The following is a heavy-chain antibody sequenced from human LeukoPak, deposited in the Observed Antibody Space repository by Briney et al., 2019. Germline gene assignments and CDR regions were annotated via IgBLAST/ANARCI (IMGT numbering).Heavy chain of an antibody. CDR1: GYSISSDKY. Sequence: SETLSLTCEVSGYSISSDKYWGWIRQPPGKGPEWIGTIYHTGSTFYNPSLKSRVSISADTSKNQFSLRFTSVTAADTAVYYCARSHSGWQGHNNWFDPRGQGTLVTVSS. D-gene: IGHD6-19*01. CDR2: IYHTGST. V-gene: IGHV4-38-2*01. CDR3: ARSHSGWQGHNNWFDP. J-gene: IGHJ5*02.